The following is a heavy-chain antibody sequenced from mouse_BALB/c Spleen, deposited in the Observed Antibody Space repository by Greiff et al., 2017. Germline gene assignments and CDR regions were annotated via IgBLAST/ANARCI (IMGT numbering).Heavy chain of an antibody. CDR3: TREGYGNYAMDY. D-gene: IGHD2-10*02. Sequence: VKLQQPGAELVRPGASVKLSCKASGYTFTSYWINWVKQRPGQGLEWIGNIYPSDSYTNYNQKFKDKATLTVDKSSSTAYMQLSSPTSEDSAVYYCTREGYGNYAMDYWGQGTSVTVSS. J-gene: IGHJ4*01. V-gene: IGHV1-69*02. CDR2: IYPSDSYT. CDR1: GYTFTSYW.